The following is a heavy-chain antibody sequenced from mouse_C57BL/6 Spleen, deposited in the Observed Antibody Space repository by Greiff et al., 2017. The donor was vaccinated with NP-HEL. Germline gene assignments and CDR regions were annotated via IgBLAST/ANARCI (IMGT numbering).Heavy chain of an antibody. CDR3: ERQDYGSSFDD. J-gene: IGHJ2*01. CDR1: GFTFSDYG. V-gene: IGHV5-17*01. Sequence: EVQLVESGGGLVKPGGSLKLSCAASGFTFSDYGMHWVRQAPEKGLEWVAYISSGSGTIYYADTVKGRFTISRDDAKNTLFLQITSLRSEDTAMYYCERQDYGSSFDDWGQGTTLTVSS. D-gene: IGHD1-1*01. CDR2: ISSGSGTI.